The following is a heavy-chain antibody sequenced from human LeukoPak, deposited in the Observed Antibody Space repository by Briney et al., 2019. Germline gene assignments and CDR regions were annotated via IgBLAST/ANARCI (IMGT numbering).Heavy chain of an antibody. CDR1: GITLSNYG. J-gene: IGHJ4*02. CDR2: IRGGGGGT. Sequence: GGSLRLSCVVYGITLSNYGMSWVRQAPGKGLEWVSGIRGGGGGTNYADSVKGRFTISRDNSRNTMYLQMNSLRAEDTAVYFCAKRGVEIRGLLVIGYHKETSYFDHWGQGVLVTVSS. V-gene: IGHV3-23*01. CDR3: AKRGVEIRGLLVIGYHKETSYFDH. D-gene: IGHD3-10*01.